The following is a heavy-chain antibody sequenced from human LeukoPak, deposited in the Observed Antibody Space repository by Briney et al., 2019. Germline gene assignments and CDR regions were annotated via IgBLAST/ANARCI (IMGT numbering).Heavy chain of an antibody. CDR3: ARSDYDFWSGYYYPVNWFDP. CDR1: GYTFTSYG. V-gene: IGHV1-18*01. D-gene: IGHD3-3*01. Sequence: ASVKVSRKASGYTFTSYGISWVRQAPGQGLEWMGWISAYNGNTNYAQKLQGRVTMTTDTSTSTAYMELRSLRSDDTAVYYCARSDYDFWSGYYYPVNWFDPWGQGTLVTVSS. CDR2: ISAYNGNT. J-gene: IGHJ5*02.